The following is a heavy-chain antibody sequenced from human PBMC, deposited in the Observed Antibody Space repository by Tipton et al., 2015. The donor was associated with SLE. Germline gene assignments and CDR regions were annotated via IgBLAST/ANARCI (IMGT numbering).Heavy chain of an antibody. D-gene: IGHD3-10*01. CDR2: ISSSSRYI. CDR3: AGDDYASGIT. CDR1: GGSISSAS. V-gene: IGHV3-21*03. J-gene: IGHJ5*02. Sequence: SLRLSCTVSGGSISSASYHWGWIRQPPGKGLEWVSSISSSSRYIYHAESLKGRFTISRDNAKNSLYLQMNSLRVEDTAVYFCAGDDYASGITWGQGTLVTVSS.